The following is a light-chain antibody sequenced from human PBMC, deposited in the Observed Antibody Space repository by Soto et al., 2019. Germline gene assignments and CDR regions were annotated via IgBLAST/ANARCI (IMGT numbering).Light chain of an antibody. V-gene: IGKV1-8*01. CDR2: AAS. CDR3: LQYFTYPFT. J-gene: IGKJ3*01. Sequence: AIRMTQSPSSFSASTGDRVTITCRASQGVSNYLAWYQQRPGKAPKLLIYAASTLQTGVPSTFSGSGSGTDFTLTISRLQSDVFATYYCLQYFTYPFTFGPGTKVDI. CDR1: QGVSNY.